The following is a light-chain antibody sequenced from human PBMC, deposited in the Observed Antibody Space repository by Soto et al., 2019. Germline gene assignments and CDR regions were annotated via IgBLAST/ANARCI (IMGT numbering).Light chain of an antibody. CDR1: SSNIGRNS. Sequence: QSVLTQPPSASGTPGQRVTISCSGTSSNIGRNSVNWYQQLPGTAPKLLIYGDNQRPSGVPDRFSGSKSGTSASLAISGLQSENEAEYYCATWDDGLNGHVFGTGTKLTVL. CDR2: GDN. V-gene: IGLV1-44*01. CDR3: ATWDDGLNGHV. J-gene: IGLJ1*01.